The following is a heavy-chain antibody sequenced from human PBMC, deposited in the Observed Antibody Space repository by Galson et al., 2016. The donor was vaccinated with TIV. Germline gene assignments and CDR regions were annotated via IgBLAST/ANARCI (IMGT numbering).Heavy chain of an antibody. D-gene: IGHD3-16*01. CDR3: ARHDPGLPPLLL. V-gene: IGHV4-39*01. J-gene: IGHJ3*01. CDR1: GGSISRSHYY. CDR2: LYYGGGT. Sequence: ETLSLTCSVSGGSISRSHYYWGWIRQPPGKGLIWIASLYYGGGTYYNPSLKGRVTISVDTSKNQFSLKVSSVTATDTAVYYCARHDPGLPPLLLWGQGTMVTVSS.